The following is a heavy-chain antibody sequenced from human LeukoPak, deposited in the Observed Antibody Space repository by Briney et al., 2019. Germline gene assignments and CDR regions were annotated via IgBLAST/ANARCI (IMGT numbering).Heavy chain of an antibody. CDR1: GYTFTSYG. V-gene: IGHV1-18*01. Sequence: GASVKLSCTASGYTFTSYGISWVRQAPGQGFEWMGWSSAYNGNTNYAQKLQGRVTMTTDTSTSTAYMELRSLRSDDTAVYYCARGGNSGWRTPNDDYWGQGTLVTVSS. CDR2: SSAYNGNT. D-gene: IGHD6-19*01. J-gene: IGHJ4*02. CDR3: ARGGNSGWRTPNDDY.